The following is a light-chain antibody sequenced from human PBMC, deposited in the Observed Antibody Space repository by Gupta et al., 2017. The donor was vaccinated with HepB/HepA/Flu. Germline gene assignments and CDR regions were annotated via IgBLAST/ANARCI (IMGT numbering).Light chain of an antibody. J-gene: IGLJ2*01. CDR1: SGSIASNY. V-gene: IGLV6-57*03. Sequence: NFMLTQPHSVSESPGRTVTLSCTRSSGSIASNYVQWYQQRPGSAPTIVIYENNQRPSGVPARFSGSIDSSSNSASLTISGLKTEDEADYYCQSYDIYKRIFGGGTKLTVL. CDR2: ENN. CDR3: QSYDIYKRI.